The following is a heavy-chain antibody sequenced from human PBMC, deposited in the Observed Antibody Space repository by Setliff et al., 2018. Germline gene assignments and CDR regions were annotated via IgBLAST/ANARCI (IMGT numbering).Heavy chain of an antibody. CDR2: ISAYNGNT. CDR3: ARDFPPLYSSSFSDAFDI. J-gene: IGHJ3*02. CDR1: GYTFTSYG. Sequence: GASVKVSCKASGYTFTSYGISWVRQAPGQGLEWMGWISAYNGNTNYAQKLQGRVTMTTDTSTSTAYMELRSLRSDDTAVYYCARDFPPLYSSSFSDAFDIWGQGTMVT. D-gene: IGHD6-6*01. V-gene: IGHV1-18*01.